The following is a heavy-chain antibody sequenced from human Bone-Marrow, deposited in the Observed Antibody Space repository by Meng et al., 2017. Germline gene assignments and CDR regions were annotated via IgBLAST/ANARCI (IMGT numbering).Heavy chain of an antibody. CDR3: TIYIRGHI. CDR1: GVSFSDSD. V-gene: IGHV3-73*01. J-gene: IGHJ3*02. D-gene: IGHD6-19*01. Sequence: GESLKISCAVSGVSFSDSDVHWVRQASGKGLEWVGRIGGRRKSYAAAYAAPVWGRFTISRDDSRNTAYLQMNSLKTEDSAVYYCTIYIRGHIWGQGTMVTVSS. CDR2: IGGRRKSYAA.